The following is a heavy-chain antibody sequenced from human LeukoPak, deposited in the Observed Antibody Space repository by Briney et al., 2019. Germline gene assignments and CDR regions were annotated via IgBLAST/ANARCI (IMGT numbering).Heavy chain of an antibody. CDR2: IYPGDSDT. J-gene: IGHJ4*02. CDR1: GYSFTSYW. Sequence: GESLKISCKGSGYSFTSYWIGWVRQMPGKGLEWMGIIYPGDSDTRYSPSFQGQVTISADKSISTAYLQWSSLKASDTAMYYCARLVDIVVTFSNYFDYWGQGTLVTVSS. V-gene: IGHV5-51*01. CDR3: ARLVDIVVTFSNYFDY. D-gene: IGHD5-12*01.